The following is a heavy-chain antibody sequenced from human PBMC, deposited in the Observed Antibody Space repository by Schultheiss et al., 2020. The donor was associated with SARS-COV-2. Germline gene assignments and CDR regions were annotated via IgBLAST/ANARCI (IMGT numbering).Heavy chain of an antibody. D-gene: IGHD6-13*01. CDR2: INPNSGGT. CDR3: ARDRDSSSWQGGY. V-gene: IGHV1-2*02. Sequence: ASVKVSCKASGGTFSSYAISWVRQAPGQGLEWMGWINPNSGGTNYAQKFQGRVTMTRDTSISTAYMELSRLRSDDTAVYYCARDRDSSSWQGGYWGQGTTVTVSS. J-gene: IGHJ6*02. CDR1: GGTFSSYA.